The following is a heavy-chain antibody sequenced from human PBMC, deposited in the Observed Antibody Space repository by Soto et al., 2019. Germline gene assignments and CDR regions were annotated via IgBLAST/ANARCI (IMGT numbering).Heavy chain of an antibody. D-gene: IGHD5-12*01. CDR1: GGSISSYY. CDR3: ARIKLVATIGPIGGGPWFDP. Sequence: SETLSLTCTVSGGSISSYYWSWIRQPPGKGLEWIGYIYYSGSTNYNPSLKSRVTISVDTSKNQFSLKLSSVTAADTAVYYCARIKLVATIGPIGGGPWFDPWGQGTLVTVSS. J-gene: IGHJ5*02. CDR2: IYYSGST. V-gene: IGHV4-59*08.